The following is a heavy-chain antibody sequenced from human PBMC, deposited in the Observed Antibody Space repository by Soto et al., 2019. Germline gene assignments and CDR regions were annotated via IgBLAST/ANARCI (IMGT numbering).Heavy chain of an antibody. Sequence: PGGSLRLSCAASGFTFSSYSMNWVRQAPGKGLEWVAVIWYDGSNKYYADSVKGRFTISRDNSKNTLYLQMNSLRAEDTAVYYCARNDLLLAFEYYYYMDVWGKGTTVTVSS. CDR1: GFTFSSYS. D-gene: IGHD1-26*01. J-gene: IGHJ6*03. V-gene: IGHV3-33*08. CDR3: ARNDLLLAFEYYYYMDV. CDR2: IWYDGSNK.